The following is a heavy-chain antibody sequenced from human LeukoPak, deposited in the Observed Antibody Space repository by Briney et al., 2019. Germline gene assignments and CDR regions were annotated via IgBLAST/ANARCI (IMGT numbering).Heavy chain of an antibody. Sequence: SETLSLTCTVSGGSINNYYWSWIRQPPGKGLEWIGFIYYSGSTHYNPSLRSRVTMSVDTSKNQFSLKVTSVTAADTAVYYCAREGGPYRPLDYSGQGTLVTVSS. CDR2: IYYSGST. CDR1: GGSINNYY. J-gene: IGHJ4*02. V-gene: IGHV4-59*12. CDR3: AREGGPYRPLDY.